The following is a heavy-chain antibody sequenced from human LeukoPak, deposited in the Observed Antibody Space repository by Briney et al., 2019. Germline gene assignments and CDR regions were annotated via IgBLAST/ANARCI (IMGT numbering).Heavy chain of an antibody. Sequence: SETLSLTCIVSGDSISRYYWSWIRQPPGKGLEWIGYIYSSGTINYNPSLKSRVTMSVDTSKNQFSLKLNSVTAADTAVYYCARHRGKGWELLVYLESWGQGTLVTVSS. CDR2: IYSSGTI. V-gene: IGHV4-4*09. D-gene: IGHD2-15*01. CDR1: GDSISRYY. CDR3: ARHRGKGWELLVYLES. J-gene: IGHJ4*02.